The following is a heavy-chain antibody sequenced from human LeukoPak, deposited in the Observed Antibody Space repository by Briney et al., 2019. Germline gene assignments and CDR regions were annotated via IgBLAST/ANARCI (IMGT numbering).Heavy chain of an antibody. CDR1: GSTFSSYA. J-gene: IGHJ4*02. CDR2: ISGSGGST. CDR3: AKDRGGYYDSSGYYYCFDY. Sequence: PGGSLRLSCAASGSTFSSYAMSWVRQAPGKGLEWVSAISGSGGSTYYADSVKGRFTISRDNSKNTLYLQMNSLRAEDTAVYYCAKDRGGYYDSSGYYYCFDYWGQGTLVTVSS. D-gene: IGHD3-22*01. V-gene: IGHV3-23*01.